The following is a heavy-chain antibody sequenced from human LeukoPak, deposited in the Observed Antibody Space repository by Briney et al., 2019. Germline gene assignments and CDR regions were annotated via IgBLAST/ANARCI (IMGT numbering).Heavy chain of an antibody. CDR1: GFTFSAYS. CDR3: TRDLHTVSPPGGIDY. V-gene: IGHV3-21*01. J-gene: IGHJ4*02. CDR2: ITEISQV. D-gene: IGHD4-17*01. Sequence: GGSLRHSCAASGFTFSAYSMNWVRPAPGRGLEWVSSITEISQVYYAQPVQGRFTISRDDAKQLVFLQIKSLRGEDTAVYFCTRDLHTVSPPGGIDYWGQGTPVTVSS.